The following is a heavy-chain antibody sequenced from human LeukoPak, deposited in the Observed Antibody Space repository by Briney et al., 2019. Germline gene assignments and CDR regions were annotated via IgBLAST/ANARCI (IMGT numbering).Heavy chain of an antibody. CDR3: AKGSAPDLGYCSGGSCQTPDY. J-gene: IGHJ4*02. Sequence: GGSLRLSCAASGFTFSSYAMSWVRQAPGKGLEWVSAISGSGGSTYYADSVKGRFTISRDNSKNTLYLQMNSLRAEDTAVYYCAKGSAPDLGYCSGGSCQTPDYWGQGTLVTVSS. CDR1: GFTFSSYA. CDR2: ISGSGGST. V-gene: IGHV3-23*01. D-gene: IGHD2-15*01.